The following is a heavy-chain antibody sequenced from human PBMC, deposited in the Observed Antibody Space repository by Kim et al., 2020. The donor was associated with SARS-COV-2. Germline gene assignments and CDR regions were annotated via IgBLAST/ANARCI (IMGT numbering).Heavy chain of an antibody. D-gene: IGHD3-16*02. CDR2: IWIDGNDQ. Sequence: GGSLRLSCGTSGFTLSAYGMHWVRQAPGKGLEWVAGIWIDGNDQYYGDSVKGRFTISRDNSNNTLYLQMHSLTAEDTAVYYCVRDLRSYYFEYWGQGTVV. V-gene: IGHV3-33*01. CDR3: VRDLRSYYFEY. J-gene: IGHJ4*02. CDR1: GFTLSAYG.